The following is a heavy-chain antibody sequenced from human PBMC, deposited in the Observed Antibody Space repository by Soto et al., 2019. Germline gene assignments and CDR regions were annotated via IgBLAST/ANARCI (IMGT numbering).Heavy chain of an antibody. D-gene: IGHD3-10*01. CDR3: AKLVDRLGGVTVVAY. Sequence: QVRLVESGGGVVQPGGSVMLSCEVSGFPFSSYGFHWVRQAPGKGLEWVALISYDGSKEYYSDSVKARFTISRDNSKNTLYLQMNNLRREDTAVYYCAKLVDRLGGVTVVAYWGRGTLVTVSS. J-gene: IGHJ4*02. CDR2: ISYDGSKE. V-gene: IGHV3-30*18. CDR1: GFPFSSYG.